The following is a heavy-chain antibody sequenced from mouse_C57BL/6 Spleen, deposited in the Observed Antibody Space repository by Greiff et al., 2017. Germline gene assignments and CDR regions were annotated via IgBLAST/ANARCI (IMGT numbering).Heavy chain of an antibody. J-gene: IGHJ4*01. CDR1: GFSFNTYA. Sequence: EVMLVESGGGLVQPKGSLKLSCAASGFSFNTYAMNWVRQAPGKGLEWVARIRSKSNNYATYYADSVKDRFTISRDDSESMLYLQMNNVKTEDTAMYYCVGEGYAMDYWGQGTSVTVSS. CDR2: IRSKSNNYAT. V-gene: IGHV10-1*01. CDR3: VGEGYAMDY.